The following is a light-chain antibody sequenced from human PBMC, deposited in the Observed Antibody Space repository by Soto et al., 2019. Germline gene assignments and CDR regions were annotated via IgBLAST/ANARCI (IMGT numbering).Light chain of an antibody. CDR2: SAS. Sequence: AIQMTQSPSSLSASVGDRVTITCRASQGIRNDLGWYQQKPGKAPKLLIYSASSLQSGDPSRFRGSGSGTDFTLTISSLQPEDFATYYCLQDYSYPYTFGQGTKLGIK. CDR1: QGIRND. CDR3: LQDYSYPYT. V-gene: IGKV1-6*01. J-gene: IGKJ2*01.